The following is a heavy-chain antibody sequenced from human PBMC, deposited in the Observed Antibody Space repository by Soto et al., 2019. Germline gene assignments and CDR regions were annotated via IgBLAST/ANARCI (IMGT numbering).Heavy chain of an antibody. Sequence: GGSLRLSCAASGFTFSSYWMHWVRQAPGKGLVWVSRINSDGSSTSYADSVKGRFTISRDNAKNTLYLQMNSLRAEDTAVYYCARALGSGSYAFYFDYWGQGTLVTVSS. D-gene: IGHD1-26*01. CDR3: ARALGSGSYAFYFDY. J-gene: IGHJ4*02. CDR2: INSDGSST. V-gene: IGHV3-74*01. CDR1: GFTFSSYW.